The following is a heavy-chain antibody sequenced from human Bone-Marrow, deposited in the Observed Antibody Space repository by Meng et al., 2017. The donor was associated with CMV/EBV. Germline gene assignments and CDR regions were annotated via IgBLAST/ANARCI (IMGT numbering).Heavy chain of an antibody. CDR2: MNPNSGNA. CDR3: ARYSSIPFDF. CDR1: GNTFTSYD. J-gene: IGHJ4*02. Sequence: ASVKVSCKASGNTFTSYDINWVRQATGQGLEWMGWMNPNSGNAGYAQKFQGRVTMTWNTSISTAYMELSSLRSGDTAVYYCARYSSIPFDFWGQGTLVTVYS. D-gene: IGHD6-13*01. V-gene: IGHV1-8*01.